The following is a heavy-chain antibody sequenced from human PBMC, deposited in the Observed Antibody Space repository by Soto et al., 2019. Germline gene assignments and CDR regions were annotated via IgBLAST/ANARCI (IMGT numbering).Heavy chain of an antibody. Sequence: SETLSLTCTVSGGSISSGGYYWSWIRQHPGKGLEWIGYIYYSGSTYYNPPLKSRVTISVDTSKNQFSLKLSSVTAADTAVYYCAGSEVVPAAMATSYFDYWGQGTLVTVSS. CDR1: GGSISSGGYY. J-gene: IGHJ4*02. V-gene: IGHV4-31*03. CDR2: IYYSGST. CDR3: AGSEVVPAAMATSYFDY. D-gene: IGHD2-2*01.